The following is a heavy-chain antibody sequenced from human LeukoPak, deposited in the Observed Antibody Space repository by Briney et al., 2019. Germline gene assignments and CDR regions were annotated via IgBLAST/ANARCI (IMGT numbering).Heavy chain of an antibody. D-gene: IGHD3-22*01. CDR2: IKSRADGGTP. Sequence: GGSLRLSCAASGFTFSDAWMIWVRQAPGKGLEWVGRIKSRADGGTPHYAAPVTGRFTISRDDSNGTLFLQMNSLTTEYTAVYFGATQGLLDAFDIWGQGTMVIVSS. CDR3: ATQGLLDAFDI. J-gene: IGHJ3*02. CDR1: GFTFSDAW. V-gene: IGHV3-15*01.